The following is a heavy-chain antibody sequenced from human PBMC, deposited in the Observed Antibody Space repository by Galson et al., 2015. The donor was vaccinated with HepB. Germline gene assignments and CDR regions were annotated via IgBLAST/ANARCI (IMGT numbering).Heavy chain of an antibody. CDR3: AKVVRSKAPYFDN. CDR2: ISAYNGAP. D-gene: IGHD4-23*01. Sequence: SVKVSCKASGYIFTSYDITWVRQAPGQGLEWMGWISAYNGAPNYEQKFQDRVTMITDRSTSTAYMELRSLRSDDTAVYYCAKVVRSKAPYFDNWGQGTLVTISS. V-gene: IGHV1-18*01. J-gene: IGHJ4*02. CDR1: GYIFTSYD.